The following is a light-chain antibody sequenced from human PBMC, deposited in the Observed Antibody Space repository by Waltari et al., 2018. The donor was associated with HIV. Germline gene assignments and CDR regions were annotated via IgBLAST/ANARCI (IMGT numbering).Light chain of an antibody. CDR3: CSYAGTGTYV. CDR1: GSDVGGYNF. J-gene: IGLJ1*01. Sequence: QSALTQPASVSGSPGQSITISCNGTGSDVGGYNFVSWYQEPPGKAPKVVIYDVNKRPSDISNRFSGSKSGSTASLTISGLQAEDETDYYCCSYAGTGTYVFGSGTKVTVL. V-gene: IGLV2-23*02. CDR2: DVN.